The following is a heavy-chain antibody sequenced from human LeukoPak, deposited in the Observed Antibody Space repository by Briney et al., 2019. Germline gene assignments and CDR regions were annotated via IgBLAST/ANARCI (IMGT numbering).Heavy chain of an antibody. CDR2: IYYSGSI. D-gene: IGHD6-13*01. J-gene: IGHJ5*02. V-gene: IGHV4-39*07. CDR3: ARAAAGLNWFDP. CDR1: GGSISSSSYY. Sequence: PSETLSLTCTVSGGSISSSSYYWGWTRQPPGKGLEWIGSIYYSGSIYYNPSLKSRVTISVDTSKNQFSLKLSSVTAADTAVYYCARAAAGLNWFDPWGQGTLVTVSS.